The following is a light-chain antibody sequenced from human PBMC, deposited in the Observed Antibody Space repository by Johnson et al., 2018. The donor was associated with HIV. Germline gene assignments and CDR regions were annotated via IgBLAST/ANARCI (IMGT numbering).Light chain of an antibody. V-gene: IGLV1-51*01. CDR3: GAWDSSLTTYV. Sequence: QSVLTQPPSVSAAPGQKVTISCSGSSSNIGNNDVSWYQQLPGTAPKLLIYDNNKRPSGIPDRFSGSQSGTSATLGITGLQTGDEDDYYCGAWDSSLTTYVFGTGTTVTVL. CDR2: DNN. J-gene: IGLJ1*01. CDR1: SSNIGNND.